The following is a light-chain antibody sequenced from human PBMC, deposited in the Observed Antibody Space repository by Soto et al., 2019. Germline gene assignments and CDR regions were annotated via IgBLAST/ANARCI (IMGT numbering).Light chain of an antibody. J-gene: IGLJ1*01. CDR3: SSYTSSNSYV. Sequence: QSVLTQPASVSGSPGQSIAIPCTGTSSVVGAYNSVSWYQQYPGKAPKLMIHDVSNRPSGVSDRFSGSKSGNTASLTISGLQAEDEADYYCSSYTSSNSYVFGSGTKVTVL. V-gene: IGLV2-14*01. CDR2: DVS. CDR1: SSVVGAYNS.